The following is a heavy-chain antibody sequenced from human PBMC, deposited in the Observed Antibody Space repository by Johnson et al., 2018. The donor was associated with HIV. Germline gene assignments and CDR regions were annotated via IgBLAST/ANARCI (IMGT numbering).Heavy chain of an antibody. V-gene: IGHV3-15*01. Sequence: EQLVESGGGVVQPGRSLRLSCAASGFTFSSYAMSWVRQAPGKGLEWVGRIKSKTDGGTTDYAAPVQGRFTISRDDSKNTLYLQMNSLKTEDTAVYYCTTGSSGSNAFDIWGQGTMVTVSS. CDR1: GFTFSSYA. CDR3: TTGSSGSNAFDI. CDR2: IKSKTDGGTT. J-gene: IGHJ3*02. D-gene: IGHD3-22*01.